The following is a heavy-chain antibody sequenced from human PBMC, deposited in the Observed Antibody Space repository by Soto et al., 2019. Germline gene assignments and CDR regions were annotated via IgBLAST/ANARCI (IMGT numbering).Heavy chain of an antibody. J-gene: IGHJ4*02. Sequence: QVQLQGSGPGLVKPSETLSLTCTVSGGSISSHYWSWIRQPPGQGLEWIGYIYYSGSTNYNPSLKSRVTISVDASKSQFSLRLSSVTAADTAVYFCARLDGYDYYFDYWGQGALVTVSS. CDR2: IYYSGST. CDR1: GGSISSHY. D-gene: IGHD5-12*01. V-gene: IGHV4-59*08. CDR3: ARLDGYDYYFDY.